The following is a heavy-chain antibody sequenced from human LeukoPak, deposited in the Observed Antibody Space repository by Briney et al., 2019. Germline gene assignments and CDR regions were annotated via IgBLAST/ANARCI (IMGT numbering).Heavy chain of an antibody. V-gene: IGHV3-49*03. CDR3: TRVGRESY. CDR1: GFTFGDYA. J-gene: IGHJ4*02. D-gene: IGHD3-10*01. Sequence: PGGSLRLTCTASGFTFGDYAMSWLRQAQGKGLEGVGFISSKTYGETTEYAASVKGRYTSSRDDSKSIAYLQMNSLKTEDTAVYYGTRVGRESYWGQGTMVSVSS. CDR2: ISSKTYGETT.